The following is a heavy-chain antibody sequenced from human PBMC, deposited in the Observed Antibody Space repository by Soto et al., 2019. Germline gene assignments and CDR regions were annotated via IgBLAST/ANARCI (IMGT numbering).Heavy chain of an antibody. D-gene: IGHD6-19*01. CDR2: ISYDGRIK. CDR3: ARDHAPVAGTSLPGY. V-gene: IGHV3-30*04. CDR1: GFTFSSYA. Sequence: HPGGSLRLSCAASGFTFSSYAMHCVRQAPGKGLEWVALISYDGRIKYYADSVRGRFSISRDNSKNTLYLQMNSLRTEDTAVYYCARDHAPVAGTSLPGYWGQGTMVTVSS. J-gene: IGHJ4*02.